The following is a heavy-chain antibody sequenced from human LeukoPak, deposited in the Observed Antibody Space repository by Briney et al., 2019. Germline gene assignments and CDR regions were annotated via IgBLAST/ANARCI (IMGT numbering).Heavy chain of an antibody. V-gene: IGHV3-21*01. J-gene: IGHJ5*02. CDR1: GFTFSSYS. D-gene: IGHD2-2*01. Sequence: PGGSLRLSCAASGFTFSSYSIHWVRQAPGKGLEWVSSISSYSDFIYYADSVKGRFTISRDNARNSLYLQMTSLRAEDTAVYYCARGGAQLPPNWFDPWGQGTLVTVSS. CDR2: ISSYSDFI. CDR3: ARGGAQLPPNWFDP.